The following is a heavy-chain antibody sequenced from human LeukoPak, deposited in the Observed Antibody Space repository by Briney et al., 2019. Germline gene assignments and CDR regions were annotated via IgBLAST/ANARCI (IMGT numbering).Heavy chain of an antibody. Sequence: SETLSLTCTVSGGSISSSSYYWGWIRQPPGKGLEWIGSIYYSGSTYYNPSLKSRVTISVDTSKNQFSLKLSSVTAADTAVYYCARVHDYGDYVWFDPWGQGTLVSVSS. CDR3: ARVHDYGDYVWFDP. J-gene: IGHJ5*02. V-gene: IGHV4-39*07. D-gene: IGHD4-17*01. CDR2: IYYSGST. CDR1: GGSISSSSYY.